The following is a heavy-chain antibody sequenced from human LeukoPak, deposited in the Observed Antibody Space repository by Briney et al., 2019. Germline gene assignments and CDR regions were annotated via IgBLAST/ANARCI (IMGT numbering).Heavy chain of an antibody. Sequence: ASVKVSCKASGGTFSSYAISWVRQAPGQGLEWMGRIIPILGIANYAQKFQGRVTITADKSTSTAYMELSRLRSDDTAVYYCARGRGLRGSLDYWGQGTLVTVSS. V-gene: IGHV1-69*04. D-gene: IGHD1-26*01. J-gene: IGHJ4*02. CDR3: ARGRGLRGSLDY. CDR2: IIPILGIA. CDR1: GGTFSSYA.